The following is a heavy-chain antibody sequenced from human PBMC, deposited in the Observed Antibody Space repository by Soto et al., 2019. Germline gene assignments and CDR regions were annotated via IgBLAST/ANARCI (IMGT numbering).Heavy chain of an antibody. CDR2: ISGSGGST. CDR3: ALNKDSVVT. J-gene: IGHJ5*02. CDR1: GFTFRSYA. Sequence: EVQLLESGGGLVQPGGSLRLSCAASGFTFRSYAMSWVRQAPGKGLEWVSGISGSGGSTYYADSVKGRFTISRDNSKNTLYLQMNSLRAEDAAVYYCALNKDSVVTWGQGTLVTVSS. V-gene: IGHV3-23*01. D-gene: IGHD1-26*01.